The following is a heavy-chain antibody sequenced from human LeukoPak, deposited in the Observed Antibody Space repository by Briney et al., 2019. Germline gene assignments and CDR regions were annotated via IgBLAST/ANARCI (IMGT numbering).Heavy chain of an antibody. J-gene: IGHJ6*03. CDR3: ARVVTGLYYYYMDV. D-gene: IGHD2-21*01. V-gene: IGHV3-64*01. Sequence: GGSLRLSCAASGFTFSSYVMYWVRQAPGKGLEYVSTISNNGGTTYYANSVKGRFTISRDNSKNTLYLQMGSLRAEDMAVYYCARVVTGLYYYYMDVWGKGTTVTVSS. CDR1: GFTFSSYV. CDR2: ISNNGGTT.